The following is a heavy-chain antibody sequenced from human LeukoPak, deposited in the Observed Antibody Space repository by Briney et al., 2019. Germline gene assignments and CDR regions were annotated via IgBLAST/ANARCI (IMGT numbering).Heavy chain of an antibody. Sequence: SGGSLRLSCAASGFTFRTYAMNWIRQAPGKGLEWVSFISSSSSFIYYADSVKGRFTISRDNAQNSLYLQLNSLRAEDTAVYYCARDKIEPDIAGVPAAYNWGQGTLVTVSS. J-gene: IGHJ4*02. CDR2: ISSSSSFI. D-gene: IGHD2-2*01. CDR1: GFTFRTYA. CDR3: ARDKIEPDIAGVPAAYN. V-gene: IGHV3-21*01.